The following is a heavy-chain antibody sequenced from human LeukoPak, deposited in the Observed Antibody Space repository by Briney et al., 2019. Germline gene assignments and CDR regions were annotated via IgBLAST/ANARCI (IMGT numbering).Heavy chain of an antibody. D-gene: IGHD6-13*01. CDR3: ARDSSSWYGRTLDRMDV. V-gene: IGHV1-69*02. CDR2: IIPILGIA. Sequence: ASVKVSCKASGGTFSSYTISWVRQAPGQGLEWMGRIIPILGIANYAQKFQGRVTITADKSTSTAYMELSSLRSEDTAVYYCARDSSSWYGRTLDRMDVWGQGTTVTVS. CDR1: GGTFSSYT. J-gene: IGHJ6*02.